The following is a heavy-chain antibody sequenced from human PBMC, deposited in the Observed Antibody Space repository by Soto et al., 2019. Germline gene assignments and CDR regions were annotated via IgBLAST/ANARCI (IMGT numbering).Heavy chain of an antibody. D-gene: IGHD2-21*01. V-gene: IGHV3-73*01. J-gene: IGHJ4*02. Sequence: PGGSLRLSCAASGFTFSGSAMLWVRQTSGKGLEWVGRIRSKANSYATEYPASLKGRFTISRDDSKNTAYLQMNSLKAEDTAVYYCATHTRDGYNDEYYFDYWGRGTLVTVSS. CDR2: IRSKANSYAT. CDR3: ATHTRDGYNDEYYFDY. CDR1: GFTFSGSA.